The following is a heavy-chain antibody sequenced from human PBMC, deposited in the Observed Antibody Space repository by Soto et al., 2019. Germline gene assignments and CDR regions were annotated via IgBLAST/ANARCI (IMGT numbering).Heavy chain of an antibody. CDR3: ASKAACGGDCYAFDS. CDR2: IIPLFGTA. V-gene: IGHV1-69*06. J-gene: IGHJ4*02. Sequence: QVYLVQSGAEVKKPGSSVKIYGKASGGIFSSNTINWVRQAAGQGLEWMGGIIPLFGTANYAEKFQGRVTIPADKSTKTEYMDLTRLRSEETAVYYCASKAACGGDCYAFDSWGQGTLVTVSS. D-gene: IGHD2-21*02. CDR1: GGIFSSNT.